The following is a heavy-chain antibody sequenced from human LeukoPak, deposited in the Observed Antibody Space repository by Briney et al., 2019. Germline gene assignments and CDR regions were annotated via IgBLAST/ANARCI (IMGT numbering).Heavy chain of an antibody. J-gene: IGHJ3*02. CDR2: ISYDGSNK. CDR1: GFTFSSYA. Sequence: GGSLRFSCAASGFTFSSYAMHWVRQAPGKGLEWVAVISYDGSNKYYADSVKGRFTISSDNSKNTLYLQMNSLRAEDTPVYYCARAYGRWYKNAFDIWGQGTMVTVSP. CDR3: ARAYGRWYKNAFDI. D-gene: IGHD4-23*01. V-gene: IGHV3-30*01.